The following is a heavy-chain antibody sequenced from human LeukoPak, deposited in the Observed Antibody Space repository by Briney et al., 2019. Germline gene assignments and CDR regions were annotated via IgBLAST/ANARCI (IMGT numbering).Heavy chain of an antibody. D-gene: IGHD5-12*01. J-gene: IGHJ6*03. V-gene: IGHV3-23*01. Sequence: GGSLRLSCAASGFTFSSYAMSWVRQAPGKGLEWVSAISGSGGSTYYADSVKGRFTISRDNSKNTLYLQMNSLRAEDTAVYYCAKEGGYDQSGDYYYMDVWGKGTTVTVSS. CDR3: AKEGGYDQSGDYYYMDV. CDR2: ISGSGGST. CDR1: GFTFSSYA.